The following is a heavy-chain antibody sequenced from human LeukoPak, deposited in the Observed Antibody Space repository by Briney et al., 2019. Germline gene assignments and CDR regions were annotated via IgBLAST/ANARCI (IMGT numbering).Heavy chain of an antibody. Sequence: SVKVSCKASGGTFRSYAISWVRQAPGQGLEWMGGIIPIFGTANYAQKFQGRVTITADESTSTAYMELSSLRSEDTAVYYCARGSHRYYGSGSYPSTPLDYWGQGTLVTVSS. D-gene: IGHD3-10*01. CDR1: GGTFRSYA. CDR3: ARGSHRYYGSGSYPSTPLDY. CDR2: IIPIFGTA. J-gene: IGHJ4*02. V-gene: IGHV1-69*13.